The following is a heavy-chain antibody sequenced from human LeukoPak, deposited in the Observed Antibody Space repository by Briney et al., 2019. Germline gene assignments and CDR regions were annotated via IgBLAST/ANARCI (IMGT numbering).Heavy chain of an antibody. CDR3: ARDRGYSSGWGGFDY. CDR1: GFTFDDYG. CDR2: IKQDGSEK. V-gene: IGHV3-7*01. Sequence: GGSLRLSCAASGFTFDDYGMSWVRQAPGKGLEWVANIKQDGSEKYYVDSVKGRFTISRDNAKNSLYLQMNSLRAEDTAVYYCARDRGYSSGWGGFDYWGQGTLVTVSS. J-gene: IGHJ4*02. D-gene: IGHD6-19*01.